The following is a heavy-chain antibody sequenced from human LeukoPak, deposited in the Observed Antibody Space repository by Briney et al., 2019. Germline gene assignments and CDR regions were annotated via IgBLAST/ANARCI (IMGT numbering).Heavy chain of an antibody. D-gene: IGHD2-15*01. V-gene: IGHV3-30*03. J-gene: IGHJ3*02. CDR2: ISYDGSNK. CDR3: ARETGSADAFDI. Sequence: GGSLRLSCVASGFTFSNYWMSWVRQAPGKGLEWVAVISYDGSNKNYADSVKGRFTISRDNSKNTLYLQMNSLRAEDTAVYYCARETGSADAFDIWGQGTMVTVSS. CDR1: GFTFSNYW.